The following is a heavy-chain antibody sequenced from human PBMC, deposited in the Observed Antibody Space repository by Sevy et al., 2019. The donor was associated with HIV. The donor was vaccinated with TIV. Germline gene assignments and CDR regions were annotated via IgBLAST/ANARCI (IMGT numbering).Heavy chain of an antibody. CDR2: LYSGGTT. J-gene: IGHJ6*02. D-gene: IGHD3-3*01. CDR1: GFTFSSSA. Sequence: GGSLRLSCAASGFTFSSSAMTWVRQAPGKGLEWVSVLYSGGTTYYADSVRGRFTISRDNSKNTVYLQMNSLKAEDTAIYYCARDARHTIFGSPGGMDVWGQGTTVTVSS. CDR3: ARDARHTIFGSPGGMDV. V-gene: IGHV3-23*01.